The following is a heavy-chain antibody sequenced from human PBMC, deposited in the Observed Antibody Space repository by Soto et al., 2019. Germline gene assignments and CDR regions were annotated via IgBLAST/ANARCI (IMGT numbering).Heavy chain of an antibody. D-gene: IGHD6-19*01. CDR1: GYTFTRHW. Sequence: GESLKISCKGSGYTFTRHWIGWVRQMPGKGLEWLGIIYPGDSDTRYSPSFQGQVTVSADKSISTAYLQWSSLKASDTAMYYCARQQRVRWLEKEPLFYYYYYGMDVWGQGTTVTVSS. J-gene: IGHJ6*02. CDR2: IYPGDSDT. CDR3: ARQQRVRWLEKEPLFYYYYYGMDV. V-gene: IGHV5-51*01.